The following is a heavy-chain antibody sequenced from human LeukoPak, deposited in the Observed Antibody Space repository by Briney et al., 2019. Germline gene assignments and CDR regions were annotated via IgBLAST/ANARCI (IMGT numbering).Heavy chain of an antibody. CDR1: GDSVSSNSAA. CDR2: TYYRSKWYN. D-gene: IGHD5-12*01. V-gene: IGHV6-1*01. Sequence: SQTLSLTCAISGDSVSSNSAAWNWIRQSPSRGLEWLGRTYYRSKWYNDYAVSVKSRITINPDTSKNQFSLQLNSVTPEDTAVYYCARDGWRDGYIGDAFDIWGQGTMVTVSS. J-gene: IGHJ3*02. CDR3: ARDGWRDGYIGDAFDI.